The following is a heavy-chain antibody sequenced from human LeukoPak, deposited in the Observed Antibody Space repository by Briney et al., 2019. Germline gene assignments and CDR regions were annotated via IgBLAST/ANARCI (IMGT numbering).Heavy chain of an antibody. J-gene: IGHJ4*02. CDR3: ARDLYGGSDY. V-gene: IGHV3-64*01. CDR1: GFTFSSYA. D-gene: IGHD4-23*01. Sequence: PGGSLRLSCAASGFTFSSYAMHWVRQAPGKGLEYVSAISSNGGSTYYANSVKGRFTISRDNSKNTLYLQMGSLRAEDMAVYYCARDLYGGSDYWGQGTLVTVSS. CDR2: ISSNGGST.